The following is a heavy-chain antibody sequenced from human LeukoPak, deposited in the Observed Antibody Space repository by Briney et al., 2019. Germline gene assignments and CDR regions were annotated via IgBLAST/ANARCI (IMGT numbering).Heavy chain of an antibody. J-gene: IGHJ4*02. CDR1: GFTVSSNY. CDR3: TTDAEYYYDSSGYFDY. CDR2: IKSKTDGGTT. V-gene: IGHV3-15*01. Sequence: GGSLRLSCAASGFTVSSNYMSWVRQAPGKGLEWVGRIKSKTDGGTTDYAAPVKGRFTISRDDSKNTLYLQMNSLKTEDTAVYYCTTDAEYYYDSSGYFDYWGQGTLVTVSS. D-gene: IGHD3-22*01.